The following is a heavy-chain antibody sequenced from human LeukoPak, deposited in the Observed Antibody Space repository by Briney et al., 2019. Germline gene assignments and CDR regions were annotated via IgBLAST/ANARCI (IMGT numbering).Heavy chain of an antibody. V-gene: IGHV3-74*01. CDR1: GFTFSSHW. J-gene: IGHJ4*02. Sequence: GGSLRLSCAATGFTFSSHWMHWVRQAPGKGLVWVSRIKDDGSHTNYADSVKGRFTISRDNAKNTLSLQMNSLRAEDTAVYYCARGSGIITGIDEWGQGTLVTVSS. D-gene: IGHD6-25*01. CDR3: ARGSGIITGIDE. CDR2: IKDDGSHT.